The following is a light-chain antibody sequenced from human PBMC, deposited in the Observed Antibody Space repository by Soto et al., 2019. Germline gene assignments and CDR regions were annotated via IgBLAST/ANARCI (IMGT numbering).Light chain of an antibody. Sequence: NFLLTQPHSVSESPGKTVTISCTRSSGSIASNYVQWYQQRPGSAPTTVIYEDNQRPSGVPDRFSGSIDSSSNSASLTISGLKTDDEADYYCQSYDSYSVVFGGGTKVTVL. CDR1: SGSIASNY. CDR2: EDN. J-gene: IGLJ2*01. CDR3: QSYDSYSVV. V-gene: IGLV6-57*04.